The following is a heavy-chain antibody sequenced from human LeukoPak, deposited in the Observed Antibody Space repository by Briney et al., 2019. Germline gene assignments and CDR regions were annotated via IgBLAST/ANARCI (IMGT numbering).Heavy chain of an antibody. CDR3: ARDASWNWYFDL. Sequence: SETLSLTCTVSDGSISNSYWIWIRQPAGKGLEWIGRIYASGNINYNPSLKSRVTMSVDTSKNQVSLNLRSVTAADTAVYYCARDASWNWYFDLWGRGTLATVSS. J-gene: IGHJ2*01. CDR1: DGSISNSY. V-gene: IGHV4-4*07. CDR2: IYASGNI.